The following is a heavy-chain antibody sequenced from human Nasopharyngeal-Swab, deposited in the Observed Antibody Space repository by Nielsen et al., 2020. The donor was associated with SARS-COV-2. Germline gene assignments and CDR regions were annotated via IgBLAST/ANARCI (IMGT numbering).Heavy chain of an antibody. CDR3: ARRALQDYYFDY. CDR1: GFSFSSYA. J-gene: IGHJ4*02. CDR2: ASSDGRNK. Sequence: GESLKISCAASGFSFSSYAMHWVRQAPGKGLEWVAVASSDGRNKYYADSVKGRFTVSRDNSKNTLYLQMNSPRAEDTAVYYCARRALQDYYFDYWGQGTLVTVSS. V-gene: IGHV3-30*04.